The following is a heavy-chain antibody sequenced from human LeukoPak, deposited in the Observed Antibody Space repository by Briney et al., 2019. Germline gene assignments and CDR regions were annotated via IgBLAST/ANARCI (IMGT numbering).Heavy chain of an antibody. CDR1: GYTFTGYY. J-gene: IGHJ5*02. CDR2: INPNSGGT. CDR3: ARGEEAAAWTGFDP. V-gene: IGHV1-2*02. Sequence: GASVKVSCKASGYTFTGYYMHWVRQAPGQGLEWMGWINPNSGGTNYAQKFQGRVTMTRDTSISTAYMELSRLRSDDTAVYYCARGEEAAAWTGFDPWGQEPWSPSPQ. D-gene: IGHD6-13*01.